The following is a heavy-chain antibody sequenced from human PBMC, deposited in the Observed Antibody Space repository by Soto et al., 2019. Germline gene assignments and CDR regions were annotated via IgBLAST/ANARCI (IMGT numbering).Heavy chain of an antibody. CDR2: IRSKAYGGTT. V-gene: IGHV3-49*03. Sequence: GSLRLSCTASGFTFGDYAMSWFRQAPGKGLEWVGFIRSKAYGGTTEYAASVKGRFTISRDDSKSIAYLQMNSLKTEDTAVYYCTRERRGTYYDFWSGYYANWFDPWGQGTLVTVSS. J-gene: IGHJ5*02. D-gene: IGHD3-3*01. CDR1: GFTFGDYA. CDR3: TRERRGTYYDFWSGYYANWFDP.